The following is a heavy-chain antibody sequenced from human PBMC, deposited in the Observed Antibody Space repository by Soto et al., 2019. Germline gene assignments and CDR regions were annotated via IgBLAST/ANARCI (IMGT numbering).Heavy chain of an antibody. CDR1: GGSFSGYY. V-gene: IGHV4-34*01. J-gene: IGHJ4*02. CDR3: VKLIRAAGTTDY. D-gene: IGHD6-13*01. Sequence: TSETLSLTCAVYGGSFSGYYWSWIRQPPGKGLEWIGEINHSGSTNYNPSLKSRVTISVDTSKNQFSLKLSSVTAADTAVYYCVKLIRAAGTTDYWGQGTLVTVSS. CDR2: INHSGST.